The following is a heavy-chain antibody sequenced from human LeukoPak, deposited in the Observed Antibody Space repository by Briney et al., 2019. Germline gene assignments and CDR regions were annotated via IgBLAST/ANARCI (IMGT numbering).Heavy chain of an antibody. J-gene: IGHJ4*02. CDR2: ISYDGSNK. Sequence: PGGSLRLSCAASGFTFSSYGMHWVRQAPGKGLEWVAVISYDGSNKYYADSVKGRFTISRDNSKNTLYLQMNSLRAEDTAVYYCARGRAAAGTEFDYWGQGTLVTVSS. V-gene: IGHV3-30*19. D-gene: IGHD6-13*01. CDR1: GFTFSSYG. CDR3: ARGRAAAGTEFDY.